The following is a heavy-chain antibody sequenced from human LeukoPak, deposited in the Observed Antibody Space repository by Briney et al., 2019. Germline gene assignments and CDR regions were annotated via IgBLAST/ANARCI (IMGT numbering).Heavy chain of an antibody. D-gene: IGHD4-23*01. CDR2: INSDGSST. CDR3: ARDQELMTTVVTPDYYYGMDV. Sequence: TGGSLRLSCAASGFTFSSYWMHWVRQPPGKRLVWVSRINSDGSSTSYADSVKGRFTISRDNAKNTLYLQMNSLRAEDTAVYYCARDQELMTTVVTPDYYYGMDVWGQGTTVTVSS. J-gene: IGHJ6*02. CDR1: GFTFSSYW. V-gene: IGHV3-74*01.